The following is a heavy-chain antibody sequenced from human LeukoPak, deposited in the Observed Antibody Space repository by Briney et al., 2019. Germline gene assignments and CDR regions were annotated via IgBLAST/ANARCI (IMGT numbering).Heavy chain of an antibody. J-gene: IGHJ4*02. V-gene: IGHV3-48*03. D-gene: IGHD1-7*01. CDR3: ARETGTPHDY. CDR1: GFTFSSYE. CDR2: ISSSSSTI. Sequence: GGSLRLSCAASGFTFSSYEMNWVRQAPGKGLEWVSYISSSSSTIYYADSVKGRFTISRDNAKNSLYLQMNSLRAEDTAVYYCARETGTPHDYWGQGTLVTVSS.